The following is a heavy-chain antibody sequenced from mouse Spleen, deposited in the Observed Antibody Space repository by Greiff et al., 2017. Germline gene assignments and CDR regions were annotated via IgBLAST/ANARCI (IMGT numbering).Heavy chain of an antibody. V-gene: IGHV5-9*04. CDR1: GFTFSSYT. D-gene: IGHD2-5*01. Sequence: EVKLMESGGGLVKPGGSLKLSCAASGFTFSSYTMSWVRQTPAKRLEWVATISSGGGNTYYPDSVKGRFTISRDNARNTLYLQMSSLRSEDTAMYYCARGGYSTLYYAMDYWGQGTSVTVSS. CDR3: ARGGYSTLYYAMDY. J-gene: IGHJ4*01. CDR2: ISSGGGNT.